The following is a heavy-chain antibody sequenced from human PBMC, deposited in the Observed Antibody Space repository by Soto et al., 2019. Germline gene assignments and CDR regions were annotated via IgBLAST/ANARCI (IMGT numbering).Heavy chain of an antibody. CDR3: ATGYTFFDY. CDR2: IYYSGST. CDR1: GGSISSYY. V-gene: IGHV4-59*08. D-gene: IGHD5-18*01. Sequence: QVQLQESGPGLVKPSETLSLTCTVSGGSISSYYWTWIRQPPGKGLEWIAYIYYSGSTNYNPSLRSRVTISVDPSQIQFSLKLSSVTAADTAVYYCATGYTFFDYWGQGTLVSVSS. J-gene: IGHJ4*02.